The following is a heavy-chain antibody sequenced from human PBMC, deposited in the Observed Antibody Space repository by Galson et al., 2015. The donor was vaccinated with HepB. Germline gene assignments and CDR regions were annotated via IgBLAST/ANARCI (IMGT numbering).Heavy chain of an antibody. J-gene: IGHJ4*02. D-gene: IGHD1-26*01. CDR1: GFTFSTYA. Sequence: SLRLSCAASGFTFSTYAMSWVRQAPGKGLEWVSGITDDGSNTYYADSVKGRFTISRRNSKNTLYLQMNSLRAEDTAVYYCAKRGYSGTYEGFDYWGQGTLVTVSS. CDR2: ITDDGSNT. V-gene: IGHV3-23*01. CDR3: AKRGYSGTYEGFDY.